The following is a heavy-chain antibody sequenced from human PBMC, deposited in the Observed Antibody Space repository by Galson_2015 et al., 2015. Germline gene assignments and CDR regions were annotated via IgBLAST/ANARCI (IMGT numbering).Heavy chain of an antibody. V-gene: IGHV1-69*01. CDR3: ATSNADVYCSGGSCYLDS. D-gene: IGHD2-15*01. J-gene: IGHJ4*02. CDR2: LLPIYGTP. Sequence: WVRQAPGQRLAWMGGLLPIYGTPNYAQKFQGRVTITADESTSTAYMELSSLTSEDTAVFYCATSNADVYCSGGSCYLDSWGQGTLVTVSS.